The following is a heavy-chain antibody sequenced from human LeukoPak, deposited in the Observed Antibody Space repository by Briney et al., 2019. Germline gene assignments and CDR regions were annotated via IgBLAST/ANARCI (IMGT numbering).Heavy chain of an antibody. J-gene: IGHJ4*02. CDR2: IGGSGGAI. Sequence: GGSLRLSCGASGFTFSRYAMSWVRQAPGKGLQWVSEIGGSGGAIYYADSVKGRFTISRDTAKNSLYLQLNSLRAEDTAVYYCARDGSGWYRYFDYWGQGALVTVSS. V-gene: IGHV3-23*01. D-gene: IGHD6-19*01. CDR1: GFTFSRYA. CDR3: ARDGSGWYRYFDY.